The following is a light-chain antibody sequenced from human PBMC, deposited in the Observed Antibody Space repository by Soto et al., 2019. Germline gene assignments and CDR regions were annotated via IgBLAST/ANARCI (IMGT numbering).Light chain of an antibody. CDR2: GNT. V-gene: IGLV1-40*01. CDR1: SSNIGAGYD. CDR3: QSYDSRLSGWV. J-gene: IGLJ3*02. Sequence: PSVSGAPGQRVTISCTGSSSNIGAGYDVHWYQQLPGTAPKYLIYGNTNRPSGVPDRFSGSKSGTSASLAITGLQAEDEADYYCQSYDSRLSGWVFGGGTKLTVL.